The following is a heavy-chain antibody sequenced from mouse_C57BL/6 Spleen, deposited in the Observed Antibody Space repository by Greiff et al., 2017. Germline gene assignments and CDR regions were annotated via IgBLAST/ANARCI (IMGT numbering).Heavy chain of an antibody. CDR3: AANWDEGDYFDY. V-gene: IGHV1-72*01. CDR2: IAPNSGGT. Sequence: QVQLQQPGAELVKPGASVKLSCKASGYTFTSYWMHWVKQRPGRGLEWIGRIAPNSGGTKYNEKFKSKATLTVDKPSSTAYMQLSSLTSEDSAVYYCAANWDEGDYFDYWGQGTTLTVAS. D-gene: IGHD4-1*01. J-gene: IGHJ2*01. CDR1: GYTFTSYW.